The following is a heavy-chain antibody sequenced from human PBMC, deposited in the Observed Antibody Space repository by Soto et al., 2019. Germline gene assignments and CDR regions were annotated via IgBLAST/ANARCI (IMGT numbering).Heavy chain of an antibody. D-gene: IGHD6-13*01. V-gene: IGHV1-18*01. J-gene: IGHJ6*03. CDR3: ARDQSSSWSYYYYYYMDV. CDR2: ISAYNGNT. Sequence: QVQLVQSGAEVKKHGASVKVSCKASGYTFTSYGISWVRQAPGQGLEWMGWISAYNGNTNYAQKLQGRVTITTDTSTSTAYMELRSLRSDDTAVYYCARDQSSSWSYYYYYYMDVWGKGNTVTVAS. CDR1: GYTFTSYG.